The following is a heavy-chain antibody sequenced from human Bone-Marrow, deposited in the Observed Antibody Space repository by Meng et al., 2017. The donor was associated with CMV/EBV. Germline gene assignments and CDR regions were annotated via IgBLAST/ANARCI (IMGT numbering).Heavy chain of an antibody. V-gene: IGHV3-33*06. CDR1: GFTFSSYG. CDR2: IWYDGSNK. Sequence: GESLKISCAASGFTFSSYGMHWVRQAPGKGLEWVAVIWYDGSNKYYADSVKGRFTISRDNSKNTLYLQMNSLRAEDTAVYYCAKGLIAAASGFDDWGQGTLVTVSS. D-gene: IGHD6-13*01. J-gene: IGHJ4*02. CDR3: AKGLIAAASGFDD.